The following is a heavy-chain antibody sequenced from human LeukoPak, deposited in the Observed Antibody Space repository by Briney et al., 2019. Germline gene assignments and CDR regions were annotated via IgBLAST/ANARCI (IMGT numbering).Heavy chain of an antibody. CDR1: GYNFTTYW. V-gene: IGHV5-51*01. CDR3: ARHEGSGSYYSY. CDR2: ISPDDSEI. Sequence: KLGESLKISCKGSGYNFTTYWIAWVRQMPGRGLEWMGIISPDDSEIRYSPSFRGQVTISADKSTSTAYLQWSRLKASDTAIYYCARHEGSGSYYSYWGQGTLVTVSS. J-gene: IGHJ4*02. D-gene: IGHD1-26*01.